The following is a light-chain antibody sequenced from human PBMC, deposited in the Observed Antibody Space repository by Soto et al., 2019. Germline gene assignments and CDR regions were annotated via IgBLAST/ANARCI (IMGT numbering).Light chain of an antibody. Sequence: IQMTQSPSSLSASVGDRVTITCRASRYIRSDLSWYQQRPGQAPKVLIYVASNLQSGVPSRFSGSGYGTDFTLTISSLQPEDCATYYCLQDYNYPWTFGQGTKVEIK. CDR1: RYIRSD. V-gene: IGKV1-6*01. J-gene: IGKJ1*01. CDR2: VAS. CDR3: LQDYNYPWT.